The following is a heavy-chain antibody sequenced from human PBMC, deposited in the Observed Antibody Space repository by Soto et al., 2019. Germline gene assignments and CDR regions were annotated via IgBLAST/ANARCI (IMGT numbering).Heavy chain of an antibody. CDR3: ARDYDVNTAVDYWYFDL. CDR1: GGSISSSSYY. J-gene: IGHJ2*01. Sequence: QLQLQESGPGLVKPSETLSLTCIVSGGSISSSSYYWGWIRQPPGKGLEWMGSVYHSGNTHNNPSLKSRATVSVDLSKNQFSLKVNSVTAADTAIYYCARDYDVNTAVDYWYFDLWGRGTLVTVSS. CDR2: VYHSGNT. V-gene: IGHV4-39*07. D-gene: IGHD5-18*01.